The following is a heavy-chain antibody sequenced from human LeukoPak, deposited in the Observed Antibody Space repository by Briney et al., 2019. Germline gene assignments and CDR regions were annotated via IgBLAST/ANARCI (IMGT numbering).Heavy chain of an antibody. CDR2: ISSSSSYI. D-gene: IGHD3-3*01. J-gene: IGHJ4*02. CDR1: GFTFSSYS. Sequence: GGSLRLSCAASGFTFSSYSMNWVRQAPGKGLEWVSSISSSSSYIYYADSVKGRFTISRDNAKNSLYLQMNSLRAEDTAVYYCAKDFGPITISADYWGQGTLVTVSS. CDR3: AKDFGPITISADY. V-gene: IGHV3-21*01.